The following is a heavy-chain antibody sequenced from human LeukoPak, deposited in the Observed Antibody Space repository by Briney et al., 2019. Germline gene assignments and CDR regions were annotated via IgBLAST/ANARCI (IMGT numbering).Heavy chain of an antibody. CDR3: ARVFGVVIIGYMDV. Sequence: GGSLRLSCAASGFTFDDYGMSWVRQAPGKGLEWVSGINWNGGSTGYADSVKGRFTISRDNAKNSLYLQMNGLRAEDTALYYCARVFGVVIIGYMDVWGKGTTVTVSS. J-gene: IGHJ6*03. CDR2: INWNGGST. D-gene: IGHD3-3*01. V-gene: IGHV3-20*04. CDR1: GFTFDDYG.